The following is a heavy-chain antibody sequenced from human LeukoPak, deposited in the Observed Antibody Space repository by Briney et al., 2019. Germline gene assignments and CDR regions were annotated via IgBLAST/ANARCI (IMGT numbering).Heavy chain of an antibody. J-gene: IGHJ5*02. D-gene: IGHD5-12*01. CDR1: GFTFSSYS. CDR2: ISSSSSTL. V-gene: IGHV3-48*04. Sequence: PGGSLRLSCAASGFTFSSYSMNWVRQAPGKGLEWVSYISSSSSTLYYADSVKGRFTISRDNAKNSLYLQMNSLRAEDTAVYYCARQSRAGWLTFDPWGQGTLVTVSS. CDR3: ARQSRAGWLTFDP.